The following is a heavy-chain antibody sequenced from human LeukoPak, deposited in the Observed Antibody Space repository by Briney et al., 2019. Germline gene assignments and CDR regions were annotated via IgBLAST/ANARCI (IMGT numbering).Heavy chain of an antibody. CDR3: ATMYYDNVWGTFRLFDH. CDR1: GFTFSNYW. J-gene: IGHJ4*02. CDR2: MKQDGSEK. D-gene: IGHD3-16*02. Sequence: PGGSLRLSCAASGFTFSNYWMNWVRQAPGKGLEWVANMKQDGSEKYYVYSVKGRFTISRDNAKNSLYLQMNSLRAEDTAVYYCATMYYDNVWGTFRLFDHWGQGTLVTVSS. V-gene: IGHV3-7*01.